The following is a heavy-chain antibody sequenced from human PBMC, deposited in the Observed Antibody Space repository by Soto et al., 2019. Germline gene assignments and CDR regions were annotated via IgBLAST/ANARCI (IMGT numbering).Heavy chain of an antibody. J-gene: IGHJ5*02. V-gene: IGHV4-38-2*01. Sequence: PSETLSLTCAVSGYSISSGYYWGWIRQPPGKGLEWIGSIYHSGSTYYNPSLKSRVTISVDTSKNQFSLKLSSVTAADTAVYYCVAQAKNLWFDPWGQGTLVTVS. CDR2: IYHSGST. CDR1: GYSISSGYY. CDR3: VAQAKNLWFDP. D-gene: IGHD5-12*01.